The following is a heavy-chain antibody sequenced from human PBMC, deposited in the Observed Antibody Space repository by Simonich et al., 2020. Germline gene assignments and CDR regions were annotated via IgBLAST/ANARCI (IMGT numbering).Heavy chain of an antibody. D-gene: IGHD6-19*01. CDR3: ARWIAVAGTGAYGMDV. Sequence: EVQLVESGGGLVKPGGSLRLSCAASGFTFSSYSMNWVRQAPGKGLEWVSSISSSSSYIYYADSVKGRFTNSRDNAKTSLYLQMNSLRAEDTAVYYCARWIAVAGTGAYGMDVWGQGTTVTVSS. CDR1: GFTFSSYS. J-gene: IGHJ6*02. CDR2: ISSSSSYI. V-gene: IGHV3-21*01.